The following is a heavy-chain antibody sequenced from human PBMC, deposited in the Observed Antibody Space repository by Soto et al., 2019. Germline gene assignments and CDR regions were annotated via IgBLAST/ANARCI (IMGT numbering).Heavy chain of an antibody. CDR1: GYTFSSYA. Sequence: EVQLLESGGGLVQPGGYLRLSCAASGYTFSSYAMSWVRHAPGKGLEWVSAISGSGGSTYYADSVKGRFTISKDNTNNTLYLQINSLRADDTAVYYCAKVRSPLYRDIWGQGTMDTDSS. D-gene: IGHD2-8*01. CDR2: ISGSGGST. CDR3: AKVRSPLYRDI. V-gene: IGHV3-23*01. J-gene: IGHJ3*02.